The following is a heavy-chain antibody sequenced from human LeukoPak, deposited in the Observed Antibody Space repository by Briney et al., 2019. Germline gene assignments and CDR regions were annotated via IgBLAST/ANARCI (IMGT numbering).Heavy chain of an antibody. CDR1: GFTFSSYE. CDR2: ISSSGSTI. D-gene: IGHD4-17*01. J-gene: IGHJ4*02. Sequence: GGSLRLSCAASGFTFSSYEMNWVRQAPGKGLEWVSYISSSGSTIYYADSVKGRFTISRDNAKNSLYLQMNSLRVEDTAIYYCARAGDYYFHYWGQGTLVTVSS. V-gene: IGHV3-48*03. CDR3: ARAGDYYFHY.